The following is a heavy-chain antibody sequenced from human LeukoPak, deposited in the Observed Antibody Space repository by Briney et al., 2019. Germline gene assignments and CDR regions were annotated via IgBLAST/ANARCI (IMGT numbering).Heavy chain of an antibody. CDR3: AKDSDYFGSGSYYNFWDV. J-gene: IGHJ6*02. D-gene: IGHD3-10*01. CDR2: IGWNGRSI. V-gene: IGHV3-9*01. Sequence: GGSLRLSCEASGFSFDDFDMHWVRHAPGKGLEWVSRIGWNGRSIHYADSVKGRFTISRDNAKNSLYLQMNSLRAEDTALYYCAKDSDYFGSGSYYNFWDVWGQGTTVIVSS. CDR1: GFSFDDFD.